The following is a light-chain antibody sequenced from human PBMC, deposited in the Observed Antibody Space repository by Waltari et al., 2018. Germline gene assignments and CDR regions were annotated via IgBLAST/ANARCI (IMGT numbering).Light chain of an antibody. J-gene: IGKJ1*01. CDR1: QSVSSY. Sequence: EIVLTQSPATLSLSPGERATLSCRASQSVSSYLAWYQQKPGQAPRLLIYDASNRATGIPARFSGSGSGTDFTLTISSLEPEDFATYYCQQYYGYPRTFGQGTKVEFK. CDR2: DAS. CDR3: QQYYGYPRT. V-gene: IGKV3-11*01.